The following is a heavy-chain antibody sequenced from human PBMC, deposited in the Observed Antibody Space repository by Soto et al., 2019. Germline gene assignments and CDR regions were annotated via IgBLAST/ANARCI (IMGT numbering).Heavy chain of an antibody. CDR1: GGSISNYY. V-gene: IGHV4-59*08. CDR2: VHDSWGS. J-gene: IGHJ6*02. CDR3: ARPGFVALHGLVDV. D-gene: IGHD3-10*01. Sequence: QVPLQESGPGLVKPSETLSLSCTVSGGSISNYYWCWFRTTPGKGMEWIGYVHDSWGSNYNPSLNSRVAVSLNTSKIQLTRKLTSVTATDTAGAYGARPGFVALHGLVDVWGQGTTVTVSS.